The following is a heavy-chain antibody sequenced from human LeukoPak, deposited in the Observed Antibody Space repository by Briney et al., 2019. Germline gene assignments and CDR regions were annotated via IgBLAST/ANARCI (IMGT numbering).Heavy chain of an antibody. CDR3: ARTGYCSSTSCALSAAY. CDR1: GFIVSSNY. J-gene: IGHJ4*02. V-gene: IGHV3-53*01. D-gene: IGHD2-2*01. Sequence: GGSLRLPCAASGFIVSSNYMSWVRQAPGKGLEWVTFIHSGGSTYYADSVKGRFTISRDNSKNTPYLQINSPRAEDTAVYYCARTGYCSSTSCALSAAYWGQGTLVTVSS. CDR2: IHSGGST.